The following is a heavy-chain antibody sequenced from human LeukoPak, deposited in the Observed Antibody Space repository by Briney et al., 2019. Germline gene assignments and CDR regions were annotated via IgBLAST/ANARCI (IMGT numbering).Heavy chain of an antibody. J-gene: IGHJ3*02. CDR1: GGSISSYY. V-gene: IGHV4-59*01. Sequence: NPSETLSLTCTVSGGSISSYYWSWIRQPPGKGLEWIGYIYYNGSTNYNPSLKSRVTISVDTSKNQFSLKLSSVTAADTAVYYCARVGLRDAFDIWGQGTMVTVSS. CDR3: ARVGLRDAFDI. CDR2: IYYNGST. D-gene: IGHD5-12*01.